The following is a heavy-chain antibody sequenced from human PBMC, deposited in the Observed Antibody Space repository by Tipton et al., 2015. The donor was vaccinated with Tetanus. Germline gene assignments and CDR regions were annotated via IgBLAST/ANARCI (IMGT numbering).Heavy chain of an antibody. J-gene: IGHJ4*02. CDR3: TKDVGIVLFDY. CDR1: GFTFSDYT. Sequence: SLRPSCAASGFTFSDYTMAWVRQAPGEGLEWVSTISGGGHNTHYADSVQGRFTISRDNSKNTMYLQMNSLRAEDTAVYYCTKDVGIVLFDYWGQGTLVTVSS. V-gene: IGHV3-23*01. D-gene: IGHD2-8*01. CDR2: ISGGGHNT.